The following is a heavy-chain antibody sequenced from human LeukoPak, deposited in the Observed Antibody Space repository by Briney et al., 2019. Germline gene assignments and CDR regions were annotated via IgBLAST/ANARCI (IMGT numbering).Heavy chain of an antibody. CDR2: INTDGSST. CDR1: GFTFSSYW. CDR3: AREGSSWYSTWGAFDI. Sequence: GGSLRLSCAASGFTFSSYWMHWVRQAPGKGLVWVSRINTDGSSTSYADSVKSRFTISRDNAKNTLYLQMNSLRAEDTAVYYCAREGSSWYSTWGAFDIWGQGTMVTVSS. J-gene: IGHJ3*02. V-gene: IGHV3-74*01. D-gene: IGHD6-13*01.